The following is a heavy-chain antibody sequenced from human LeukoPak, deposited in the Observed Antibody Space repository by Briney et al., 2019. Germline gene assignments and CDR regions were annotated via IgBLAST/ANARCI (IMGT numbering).Heavy chain of an antibody. D-gene: IGHD3-22*01. CDR1: GFTFSSYG. V-gene: IGHV3-30*03. Sequence: PGGSLRLSCAASGFTFSSYGMHWVRQAPGKGLEWVAVISYDGSNKYYADSVKGRFTISRDNSKNTLYLQMNSLRAEDTAVYYCATSRGLNYYDSSGSTYFDYWGQGTLVTVSS. J-gene: IGHJ4*02. CDR2: ISYDGSNK. CDR3: ATSRGLNYYDSSGSTYFDY.